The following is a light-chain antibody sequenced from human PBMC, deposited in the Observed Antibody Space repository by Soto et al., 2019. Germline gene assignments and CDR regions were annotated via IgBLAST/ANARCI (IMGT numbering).Light chain of an antibody. J-gene: IGKJ1*01. CDR2: GAS. CDR1: QSVNSN. V-gene: IGKV3-20*01. Sequence: EIVLTQSPATLSLSPGERATLSCRASQSVNSNLAWYQQKPGQAPRLLIYGASTRATGIPDRFSGSGSATDFTLTISRLEPEDFAVYYCQQYAASPRTFGQGTKVDIK. CDR3: QQYAASPRT.